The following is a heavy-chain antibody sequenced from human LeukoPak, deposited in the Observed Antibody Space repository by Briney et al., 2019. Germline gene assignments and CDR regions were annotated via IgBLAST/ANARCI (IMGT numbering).Heavy chain of an antibody. D-gene: IGHD2-21*02. CDR2: FHHAGYT. V-gene: IGHV4-30-2*01. J-gene: IGHJ3*02. CDR1: GGSISTGGYS. Sequence: SETLSLTCNVSGGSISTGGYSWSWIRQPPGEGLKWIGYFHHAGYTSYNPSLKSRVTISGDRSKNQFSLNLNSVTAADTAVYYCVRGGGLPNCGGDCPPDSWGQGKMVTVSS. CDR3: VRGGGLPNCGGDCPPDS.